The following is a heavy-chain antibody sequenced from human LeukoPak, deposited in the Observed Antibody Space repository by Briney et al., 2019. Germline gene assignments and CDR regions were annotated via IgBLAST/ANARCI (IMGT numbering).Heavy chain of an antibody. D-gene: IGHD4-17*01. Sequence: PSETLSLTCTVSGGSISSCYWSWIRQPPGKGLEWIGYIYYSGSTYYNPSLKSRVTISVDTSKNQFSLKLSSVTAADTAVYYCARGLRYGEGYFQHWGQGTLVTVSS. CDR2: IYYSGST. V-gene: IGHV4-59*01. CDR1: GGSISSCY. J-gene: IGHJ1*01. CDR3: ARGLRYGEGYFQH.